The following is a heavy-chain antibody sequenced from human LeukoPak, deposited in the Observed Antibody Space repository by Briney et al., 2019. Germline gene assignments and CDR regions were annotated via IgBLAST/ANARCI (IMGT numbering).Heavy chain of an antibody. CDR3: VPPEPDNGRFYFDY. J-gene: IGHJ4*02. Sequence: PSETLSPTCTVSGGSISRHYGRWLRQSPGKRLEWIGYIYYSGSTNYNPSLQSRVTISVDRSKNQFSLKLTSVTAADTAVYYWVPPEPDNGRFYFDYWGQGILVTVSS. D-gene: IGHD1-26*01. CDR2: IYYSGST. V-gene: IGHV4-59*11. CDR1: GGSISRHY.